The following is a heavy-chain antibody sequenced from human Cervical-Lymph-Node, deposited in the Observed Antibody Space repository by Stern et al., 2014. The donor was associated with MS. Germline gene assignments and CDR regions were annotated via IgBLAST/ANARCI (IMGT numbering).Heavy chain of an antibody. Sequence: VQLVESGPGLVKPSETLSLTCTVSGGSITTYYWSWIRQPPGKGLEWIGYIYPSGSTTYNPSLKSRVTISVDTPKNQFSLKLRSVTAADTAVYYCATSGYSGYDQWGRFDYWGQGTLVSVSS. CDR2: IYPSGST. D-gene: IGHD5-12*01. CDR1: GGSITTYY. V-gene: IGHV4-59*13. J-gene: IGHJ4*02. CDR3: ATSGYSGYDQWGRFDY.